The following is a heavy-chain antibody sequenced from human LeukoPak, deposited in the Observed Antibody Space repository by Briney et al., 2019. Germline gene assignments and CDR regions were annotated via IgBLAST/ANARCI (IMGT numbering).Heavy chain of an antibody. CDR3: ARHAYGSGSQIDY. CDR2: IYPGDSDT. CDR1: GYSFTTYW. D-gene: IGHD3-10*01. J-gene: IGHJ4*02. Sequence: GESLKISCKGSGYSFTTYWIGWVRQMPGRGLEWMGIIYPGDSDTRYSPSFQGQVTISADKSITTAYLQWSSLKASDTAMYYCARHAYGSGSQIDYWGQGTLVTVSS. V-gene: IGHV5-51*01.